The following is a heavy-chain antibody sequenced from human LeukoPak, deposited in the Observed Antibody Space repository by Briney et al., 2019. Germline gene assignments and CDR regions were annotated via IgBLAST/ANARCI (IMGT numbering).Heavy chain of an antibody. J-gene: IGHJ4*02. CDR1: GFTFGSYA. CDR2: ISDSGDYT. V-gene: IGHV3-23*01. D-gene: IGHD2-8*01. Sequence: PGGSLRLSCAASGFTFGSYAMSWVRQAPGQGLEWVSVISDSGDYTSYADSVRGRFTISRDNSRNTLYLQMISLRPEDTAVYYCAKDTSIGKYCTNGVCSPFDYWGQGTLVTVSS. CDR3: AKDTSIGKYCTNGVCSPFDY.